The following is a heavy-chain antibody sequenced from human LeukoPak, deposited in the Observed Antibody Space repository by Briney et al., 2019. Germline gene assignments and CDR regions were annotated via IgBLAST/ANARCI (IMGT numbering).Heavy chain of an antibody. Sequence: GGSLRLSCVVSGFTFCDYAMSWVRQAPGKGLEWVSAISGGGTPTFYADSVKGRFITSRDNSKNTLYLQMNSLRVEDTAVYYCARDLDDYNDFPPIFQYWGQGTQVIVSS. CDR1: GFTFCDYA. D-gene: IGHD5-24*01. CDR2: ISGGGTPT. V-gene: IGHV3-23*01. CDR3: ARDLDDYNDFPPIFQY. J-gene: IGHJ1*01.